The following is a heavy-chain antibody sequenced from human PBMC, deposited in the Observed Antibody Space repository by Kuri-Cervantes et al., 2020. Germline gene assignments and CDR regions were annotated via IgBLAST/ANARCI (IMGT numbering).Heavy chain of an antibody. CDR1: GFTFSSYS. V-gene: IGHV3-30*03. Sequence: GESLKISCAASGFTFSSYSMNWVRQAPGKGLEWVAVISYDGSNKYYADSVKGRFTISRDNSKNTLYLQMNSLRAEDTAVYYCARDVKDSSSWYGYYYYGMDVWGQGTTVTVSS. CDR2: ISYDGSNK. J-gene: IGHJ6*02. D-gene: IGHD6-13*01. CDR3: ARDVKDSSSWYGYYYYGMDV.